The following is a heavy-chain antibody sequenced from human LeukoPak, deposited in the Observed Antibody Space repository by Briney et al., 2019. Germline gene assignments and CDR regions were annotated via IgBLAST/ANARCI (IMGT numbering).Heavy chain of an antibody. Sequence: GGSLRLSCAASGFTFSSYGMHRVRQAPGKGLEWVAVISYDGSNKYYADSVKGRFTISRDNSKNTLYLQMNSLRAEDTAVYYCAKDRLGLQDYGDYDTPDYWGQGTLVTVSS. CDR1: GFTFSSYG. D-gene: IGHD4-17*01. V-gene: IGHV3-30*18. J-gene: IGHJ4*02. CDR2: ISYDGSNK. CDR3: AKDRLGLQDYGDYDTPDY.